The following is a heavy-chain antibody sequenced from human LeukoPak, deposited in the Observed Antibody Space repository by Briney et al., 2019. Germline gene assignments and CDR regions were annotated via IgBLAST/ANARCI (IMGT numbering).Heavy chain of an antibody. CDR3: ARDGGYSYGYSLDC. CDR2: IHISGST. J-gene: IGHJ4*02. V-gene: IGHV4-4*07. D-gene: IGHD5-18*01. CDR1: GSSISSYY. Sequence: PSETLSLTCTVSGSSISSYYWSWIRQPAGKGLEWIGRIHISGSTNYNPSLKSRLTMSVDTSKNQFSLKLSSVTAADTAVYYCARDGGYSYGYSLDCWGQGTLVTVSS.